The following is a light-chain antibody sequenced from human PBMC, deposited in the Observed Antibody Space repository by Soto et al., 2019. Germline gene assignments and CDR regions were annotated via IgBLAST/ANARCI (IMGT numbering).Light chain of an antibody. CDR2: EVS. CDR3: CSYAGSSTFYV. CDR1: SGDVGSYNL. Sequence: QSVLTQPDSVSGSPGQSITISCTGTSGDVGSYNLVSWYQQHPGKAPKLMIYEVSKRPSGVSSRFSGSKSGNTASLTISGLQAEDEADYYCCSYAGSSTFYVFGTGTKLTVL. J-gene: IGLJ1*01. V-gene: IGLV2-23*02.